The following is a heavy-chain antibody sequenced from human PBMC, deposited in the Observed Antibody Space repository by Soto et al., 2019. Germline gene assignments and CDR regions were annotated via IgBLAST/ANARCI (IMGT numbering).Heavy chain of an antibody. J-gene: IGHJ6*02. CDR2: INTGNGNT. Sequence: VASVQVSCKAPGYNFSTYALLWVRQAPGQGLEWMGWINTGNGNTKYSQKFQGRVTMTRDTSASTAFLELSSLKSEDTAVYYCASGERLYYFYYGMDGRGQGATVTVSS. V-gene: IGHV1-3*04. CDR1: GYNFSTYA. CDR3: ASGERLYYFYYGMDG. D-gene: IGHD3-3*01.